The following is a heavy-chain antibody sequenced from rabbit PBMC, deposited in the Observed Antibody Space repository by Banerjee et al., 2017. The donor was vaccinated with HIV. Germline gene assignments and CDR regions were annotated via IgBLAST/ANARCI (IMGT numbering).Heavy chain of an antibody. CDR1: GFSVSSSYY. J-gene: IGHJ4*01. V-gene: IGHV1S45*01. CDR3: ARDLAGVIGWNFGL. Sequence: QEQLVESGGDLVKPGASLTLTCTASGFSVSSSYYMCWVRQAPGKGLEWIACIDAGSGGNTYYASWAKGRFTISKASSTTVTLQMTSLTAADTATYFCARDLAGVIGWNFGLWGPGTLV. CDR2: IDAGSGGNT. D-gene: IGHD4-1*01.